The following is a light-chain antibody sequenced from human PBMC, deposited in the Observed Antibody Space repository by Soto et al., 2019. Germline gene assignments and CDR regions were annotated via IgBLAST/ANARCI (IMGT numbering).Light chain of an antibody. Sequence: DIQMTQSPSSLSASVGDRVTITCRASQAIRNYFAWYQQKPGKVLTLLISAASTLRLGVPSQFSGSGSGTDFALTITSLQPEDVATCYCQRYGGVSTFGQGTKVEI. CDR2: AAS. CDR3: QRYGGVST. V-gene: IGKV1-27*01. CDR1: QAIRNY. J-gene: IGKJ1*01.